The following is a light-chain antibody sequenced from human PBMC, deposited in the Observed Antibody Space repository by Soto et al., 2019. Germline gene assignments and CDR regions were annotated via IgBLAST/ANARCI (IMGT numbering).Light chain of an antibody. CDR1: QTISSW. Sequence: DIQMTQSPSTLSGSVGDRVTITCRASQTISSWLAWYQQKPGRAPKLLIYDSSSLESGVPSRFSGSGSGTGFSLTISSLQPDDFATYYCQQYDSFSSTFGQGTRLEIK. V-gene: IGKV1-5*01. CDR2: DSS. CDR3: QQYDSFSST. J-gene: IGKJ5*01.